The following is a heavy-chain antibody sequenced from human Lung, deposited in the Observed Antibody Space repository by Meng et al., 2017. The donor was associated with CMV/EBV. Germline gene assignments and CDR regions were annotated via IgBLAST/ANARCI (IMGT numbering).Heavy chain of an antibody. V-gene: IGHV3-72*01. CDR2: IRDKAATYST. J-gene: IGHJ4*02. D-gene: IGHD2-15*01. CDR3: VKDFLGAGHF. Sequence: SXKISCAASGFSFSDNYMDWFRQAPGKGLECVGRIRDKAATYSTEYAASVRGRFTISRDDSKNSLYLQMNSLKIEDTAVYYCVKDFLGAGHFWGQGTPVTVSS. CDR1: GFSFSDNY.